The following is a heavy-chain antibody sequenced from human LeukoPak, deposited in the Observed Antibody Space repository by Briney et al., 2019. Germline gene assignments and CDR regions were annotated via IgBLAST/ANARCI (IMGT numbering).Heavy chain of an antibody. CDR3: ARDQRAAAGSVDSYYFDY. J-gene: IGHJ4*02. CDR1: GGTFSSYA. Sequence: SVKVSCKASGGTFSSYAISWVRQAPGQGLEWMGGIIPIFGTANYAQKFQGRVTITADESTSTAYMELSSLRSEDTAVYYCARDQRAAAGSVDSYYFDYWGQGTLVTVSS. V-gene: IGHV1-69*13. CDR2: IIPIFGTA. D-gene: IGHD6-13*01.